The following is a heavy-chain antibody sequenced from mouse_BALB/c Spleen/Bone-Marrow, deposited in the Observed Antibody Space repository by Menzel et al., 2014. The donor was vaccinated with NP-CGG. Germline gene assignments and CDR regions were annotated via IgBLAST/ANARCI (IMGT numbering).Heavy chain of an antibody. CDR1: GFTFTDYY. CDR3: ARDRRYDLAWFAY. V-gene: IGHV7-3*02. J-gene: IGHJ3*01. Sequence: EVQRVESGGGLVQPGGSLRLSCATSGFTFTDYYMSWVRQPPGKALEWLGFIRNKANGYTTEYSASVKGRFTISRDNSQSILYLQMNTLRAEDSATYYCARDRRYDLAWFAYWGQGTLSLSLQ. D-gene: IGHD2-14*01. CDR2: IRNKANGYTT.